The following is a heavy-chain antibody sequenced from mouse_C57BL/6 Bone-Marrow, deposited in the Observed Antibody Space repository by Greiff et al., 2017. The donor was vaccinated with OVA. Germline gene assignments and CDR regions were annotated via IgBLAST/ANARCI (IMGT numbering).Heavy chain of an antibody. Sequence: QVQLQQFGAELVMPGASVKLSCKASGYTFTSYWMHWVKQRPGQGLEWIGEIDPSDSYTNYNQKFKGKSTLTVDKSSSTAYMQLSSLTSEDSAVYYCARSLFAYWGQGTLVTVSA. V-gene: IGHV1-69*01. CDR3: ARSLFAY. J-gene: IGHJ3*01. CDR2: IDPSDSYT. CDR1: GYTFTSYW.